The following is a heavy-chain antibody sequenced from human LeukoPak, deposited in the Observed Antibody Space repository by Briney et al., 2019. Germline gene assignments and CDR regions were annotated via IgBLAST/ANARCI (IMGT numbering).Heavy chain of an antibody. CDR3: TTEAAAADY. CDR1: GFTFSSYA. CDR2: IKSKTDGGTT. D-gene: IGHD2-2*01. J-gene: IGHJ4*02. V-gene: IGHV3-15*01. Sequence: GGSLRLSCAASGFTFSSYAMSWVRQAPGKGLEWVGRIKSKTDGGTTDYAAPVKGRFTISRDDSKNTLYLQMNSLKTEDTAVYYCTTEAAAADYWCQGTLVTVSS.